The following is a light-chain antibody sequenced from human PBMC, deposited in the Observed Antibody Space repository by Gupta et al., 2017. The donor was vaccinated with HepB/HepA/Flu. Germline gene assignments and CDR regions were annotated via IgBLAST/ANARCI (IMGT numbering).Light chain of an antibody. CDR1: QSVSSY. CDR3: QQHSNWPPCT. CDR2: DAS. Sequence: ETVLTQSPATLSLSPGERATLSCRASQSVSSYLAWYQQKPSQAPRLLIYDASNRDTGIPARFSGSGYGKDFTLTIGSREPEDFAVYYCQQHSNWPPCTFGQGTKLEIK. V-gene: IGKV3-11*01. J-gene: IGKJ2*02.